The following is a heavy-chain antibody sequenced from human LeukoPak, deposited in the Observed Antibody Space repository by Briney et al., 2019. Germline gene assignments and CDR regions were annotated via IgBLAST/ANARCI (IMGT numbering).Heavy chain of an antibody. D-gene: IGHD3-22*01. CDR3: AKSNGYGLIDI. J-gene: IGHJ3*02. CDR2: ISPSGDIT. V-gene: IGHV3-23*01. CDR1: GFTFSSYG. Sequence: GGTLRLSCAASGFTFSSYGMAWVRQAPGKGLEWVSGISPSGDITYYADSVKGRFTISRDNSKNTVYLQMDSLRFEDAAVYYCAKSNGYGLIDIWGQGTMVTVSS.